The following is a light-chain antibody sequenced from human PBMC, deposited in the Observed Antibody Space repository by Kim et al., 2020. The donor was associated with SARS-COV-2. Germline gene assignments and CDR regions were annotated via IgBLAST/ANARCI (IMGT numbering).Light chain of an antibody. V-gene: IGKV1-33*01. Sequence: IQMTQSPSSLSASVGDRVTITCQASQDITNCLNWYQQRPGKAPRLLIYDASTLEAGVPSRFRGSGSGTEFTFTNTSLQPEDVATDYCQQCAHPHSFGQGTKLEI. CDR1: QDITNC. CDR3: QQCAHPHS. CDR2: DAS. J-gene: IGKJ2*01.